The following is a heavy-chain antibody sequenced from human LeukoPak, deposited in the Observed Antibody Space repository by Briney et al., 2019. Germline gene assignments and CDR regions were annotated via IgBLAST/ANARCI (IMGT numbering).Heavy chain of an antibody. CDR3: ARGVSRNAVAGPWGWFDP. J-gene: IGHJ5*02. D-gene: IGHD6-19*01. Sequence: ASVKVSCKASGYTFTSYGISWVRQAPGQGLEWMGWISAYNGNTNYAQKLQGRVTMTTDTTTSTAYMELRSLRSDDTAVYYCARGVSRNAVAGPWGWFDPWGQGTLVTVSS. CDR1: GYTFTSYG. V-gene: IGHV1-18*01. CDR2: ISAYNGNT.